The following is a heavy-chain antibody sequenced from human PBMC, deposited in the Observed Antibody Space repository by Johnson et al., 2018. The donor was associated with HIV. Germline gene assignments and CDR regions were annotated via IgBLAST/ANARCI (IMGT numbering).Heavy chain of an antibody. CDR2: IKSKTDGGTT. J-gene: IGHJ3*02. CDR1: GFTFNNAW. Sequence: VQLVESGGGLVQPGGSLRLSCAASGFTFNNAWMSWVRQAPGKGLEWVGRIKSKTDGGTTDYAAPVKDRFTISRDDSKNTLYLQMKSLKTEDTAVYYCTTDKQLWLTVDIWGQGTMVTVSS. D-gene: IGHD5-18*01. CDR3: TTDKQLWLTVDI. V-gene: IGHV3-15*01.